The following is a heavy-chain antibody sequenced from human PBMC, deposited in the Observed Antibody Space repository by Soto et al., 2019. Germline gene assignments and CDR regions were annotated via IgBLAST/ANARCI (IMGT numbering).Heavy chain of an antibody. J-gene: IGHJ4*02. CDR2: IRSKAYGGTT. D-gene: IGHD3-3*01. Sequence: EVQLVESGGGLVQPGRSLRLSCTASGFTFGDYAMSWVRQAPGKGLEWVGFIRSKAYGGTTEYAASVKGRFTISRDDSKSIAYLQMNSLKTEDTAVYYCTRDRLGITIFGVVNLFDYWGQGTLVTVSS. CDR1: GFTFGDYA. V-gene: IGHV3-49*04. CDR3: TRDRLGITIFGVVNLFDY.